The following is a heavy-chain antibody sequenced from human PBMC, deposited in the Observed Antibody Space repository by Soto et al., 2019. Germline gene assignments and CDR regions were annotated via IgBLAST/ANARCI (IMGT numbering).Heavy chain of an antibody. V-gene: IGHV3-13*01. CDR2: IGNSGDT. J-gene: IGHJ6*02. CDR1: GFTFSTHG. Sequence: GGSLRLSCAASGFTFSTHGMLWVRQAPGKGLEWVSSIGNSGDTNYAGSVKGRFTISRENDRNALYLQMNSLRGGDTAVYFCVRAGVAPYYYYGMDVWGQGTTVTVSS. D-gene: IGHD2-8*01. CDR3: VRAGVAPYYYYGMDV.